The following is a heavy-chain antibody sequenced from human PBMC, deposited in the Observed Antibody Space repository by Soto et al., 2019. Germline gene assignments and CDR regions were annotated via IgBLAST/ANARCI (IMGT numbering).Heavy chain of an antibody. V-gene: IGHV1-3*01. Sequence: GASVKVSCKASGYTFTSYALHWGRQAPGQRLEWMGWINAGNGNTKYSQKIQGRVTINRDTSASTAYMEQSSLRSEDTAVYYCARGVAPYYYSYGMDVWGQGTTVTVSS. J-gene: IGHJ6*02. CDR1: GYTFTSYA. CDR2: INAGNGNT. CDR3: ARGVAPYYYSYGMDV. D-gene: IGHD2-15*01.